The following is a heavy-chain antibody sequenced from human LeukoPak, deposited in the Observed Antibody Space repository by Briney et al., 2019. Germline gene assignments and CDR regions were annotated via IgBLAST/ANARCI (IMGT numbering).Heavy chain of an antibody. CDR2: IDYTGSA. J-gene: IGHJ6*02. V-gene: IGHV4-59*13. Sequence: PSETLSLTCTVSGGSIRYYYWTWIRQPPGKGLEWIESIDYTGSANYNPSLKSRVTISVDTSKNQFSLKLSSVTAADTAVYYCARGSGYRHYYYYYGMDVWGQGTTVTVSS. CDR3: ARGSGYRHYYYYYGMDV. D-gene: IGHD3-22*01. CDR1: GGSIRYYY.